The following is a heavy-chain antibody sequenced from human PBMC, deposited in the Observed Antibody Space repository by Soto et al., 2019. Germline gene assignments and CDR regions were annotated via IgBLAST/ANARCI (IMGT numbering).Heavy chain of an antibody. CDR3: AGDFRILAD. CDR1: GGSISSYY. J-gene: IGHJ4*02. Sequence: ASGTLSLTCTVSGGSISSYYWSWIRQPPGKGLEWIGYIYYSGSTNYNPSLKSRVTISVDTSKNQFSLKLSSVTAADTAVYYCAGDFRILADWGKRTLVTVS. V-gene: IGHV4-59*01. D-gene: IGHD3-3*02. CDR2: IYYSGST.